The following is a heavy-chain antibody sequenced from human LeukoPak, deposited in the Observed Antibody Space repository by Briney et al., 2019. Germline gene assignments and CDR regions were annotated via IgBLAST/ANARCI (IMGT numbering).Heavy chain of an antibody. CDR2: ISYDGSNK. CDR1: GFTFSSYA. V-gene: IGHV3-30-3*01. Sequence: GGSLRLSCAASGFTFSSYAMHWVRQAPGKGLEWVAVISYDGSNKYYADSVKGRFTISRDNSKNTLYLQMNSLRAGDTAVYYCAREYSNPYYYYYGMDVWGRGTTVTVSS. J-gene: IGHJ6*02. D-gene: IGHD4-11*01. CDR3: AREYSNPYYYYYGMDV.